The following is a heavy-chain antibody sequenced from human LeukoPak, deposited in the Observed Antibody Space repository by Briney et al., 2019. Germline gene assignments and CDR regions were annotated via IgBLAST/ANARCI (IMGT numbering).Heavy chain of an antibody. V-gene: IGHV4-61*02. D-gene: IGHD3-22*01. CDR1: GGSISSTRYY. CDR2: IYTTGST. CDR3: ARGPYYYDSSGAFDI. J-gene: IGHJ3*02. Sequence: SETLSLTCTVSGGSISSTRYYWSWIRQPAGKGLEWIGRIYTTGSTNYNPSLKSRVTISVDTSKNQFSLKLSSVTAADTAVYYCARGPYYYDSSGAFDIWGQGTMVTVSS.